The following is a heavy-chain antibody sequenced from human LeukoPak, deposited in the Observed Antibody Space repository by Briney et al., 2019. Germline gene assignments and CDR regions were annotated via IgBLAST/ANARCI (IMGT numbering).Heavy chain of an antibody. J-gene: IGHJ3*02. D-gene: IGHD3-22*01. V-gene: IGHV5-10-1*01. CDR2: IEPSDSYT. CDR3: ARHYYDILSAFDI. Sequence: GAYLRTSCRGFGYSSTTYCNSRGRQMPGKGLEGMGRIEPSDSYTKYSPSFQGHVTISADKSISTAYLQWSRLKASDTAMYYCARHYYDILSAFDIWGQGTMVTVSS. CDR1: GYSSTTYC.